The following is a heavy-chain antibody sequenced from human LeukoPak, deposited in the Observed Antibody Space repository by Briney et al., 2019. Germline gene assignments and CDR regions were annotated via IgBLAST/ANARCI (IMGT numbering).Heavy chain of an antibody. CDR3: ARSPPYSSGWRGGNWYFDL. V-gene: IGHV4-59*01. Sequence: SETLSLTCTVSGGSISIYYWSWIRQPPGKGLEWIGYIYYSGSTNYNPSLKSRVTISVDTSKNQFSLKLSSVTAADTAVYYCARSPPYSSGWRGGNWYFDLWGRGTLVTVSS. CDR1: GGSISIYY. J-gene: IGHJ2*01. CDR2: IYYSGST. D-gene: IGHD6-19*01.